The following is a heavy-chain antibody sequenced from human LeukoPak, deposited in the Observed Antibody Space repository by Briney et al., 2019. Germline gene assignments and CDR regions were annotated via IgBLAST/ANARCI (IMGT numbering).Heavy chain of an antibody. Sequence: SETLSLTCTVSGGSINSYYWSWIRQSPGKGLEWIGYIYYSGSTSYNPSLKSRVSISLDTSKNQFSLKLSSVTAADTAVYYCARLLKTYYYGSGSYVTAKIFDYWGQGTLVTVSS. J-gene: IGHJ4*02. CDR1: GGSINSYY. CDR3: ARLLKTYYYGSGSYVTAKIFDY. D-gene: IGHD3-10*01. V-gene: IGHV4-59*01. CDR2: IYYSGST.